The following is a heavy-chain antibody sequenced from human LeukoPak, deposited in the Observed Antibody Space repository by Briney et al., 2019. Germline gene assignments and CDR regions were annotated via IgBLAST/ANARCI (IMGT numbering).Heavy chain of an antibody. J-gene: IGHJ4*02. CDR2: IIPIFGTA. D-gene: IGHD2-21*02. CDR1: GGTFSSYA. V-gene: IGHV1-69*13. Sequence: GASVKVSCKASGGTFSSYAISWVRQAPGQGLEWMGGIIPIFGTANYAQKFQGRVTITADESTSTAYMELSSLRSEDTAVYYCARDPDCGGDCSHYFDYWGQGTLVTVSS. CDR3: ARDPDCGGDCSHYFDY.